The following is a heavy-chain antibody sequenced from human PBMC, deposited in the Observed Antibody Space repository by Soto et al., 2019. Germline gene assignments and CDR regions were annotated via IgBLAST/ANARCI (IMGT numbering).Heavy chain of an antibody. J-gene: IGHJ6*04. CDR1: GISIGNYW. Sequence: GGSLRLSCAASGISIGNYWMSWVRQPPGKGLEWVAHVKTDGSEKWLVDSVKGRFIVSRDSSTNTLYLQMDNVRAEDTAVYYCARDPGVNWAWGKGTTVTVSS. CDR2: VKTDGSEK. V-gene: IGHV3-7*01. CDR3: ARDPGVNWA. D-gene: IGHD2-8*01.